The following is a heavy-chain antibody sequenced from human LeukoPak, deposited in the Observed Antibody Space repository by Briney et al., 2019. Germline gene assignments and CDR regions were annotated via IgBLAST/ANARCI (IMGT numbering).Heavy chain of an antibody. CDR1: GFTFSSYA. CDR3: AKGPVVRGVTLILKTGEKGALDY. V-gene: IGHV3-64*02. D-gene: IGHD3-10*01. Sequence: GGSLRLSCAASGFTFSSYAMHWVRQAPGKGLEYVSGISTNGGSTYYADSVKGRFTISRDNSKNTLYLQMSSLRAEDTAVYYCAKGPVVRGVTLILKTGEKGALDYWGQGTLVTVSS. CDR2: ISTNGGST. J-gene: IGHJ4*02.